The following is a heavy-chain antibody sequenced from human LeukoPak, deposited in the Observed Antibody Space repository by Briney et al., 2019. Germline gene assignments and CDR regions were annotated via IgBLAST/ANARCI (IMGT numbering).Heavy chain of an antibody. D-gene: IGHD2-2*01. J-gene: IGHJ6*02. CDR2: ISGSGGST. CDR1: EFTFSSYA. Sequence: PGGSLRLSCAASEFTFSSYAMSWVRQAPGKGLEWASAISGSGGSTYYADSVKGGFTISRDNSKNTLYLQMNSLRAEDTAVYYCAKTLGYCSTTRCYGYYYYGLDVWGQGTTVTVSS. CDR3: AKTLGYCSTTRCYGYYYYGLDV. V-gene: IGHV3-23*01.